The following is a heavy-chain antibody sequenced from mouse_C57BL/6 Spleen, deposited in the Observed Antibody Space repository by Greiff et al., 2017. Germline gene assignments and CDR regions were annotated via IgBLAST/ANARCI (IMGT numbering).Heavy chain of an antibody. J-gene: IGHJ2*01. Sequence: ESGPGLVKPSQSLSLTCSVTGYSITSGYYWNWIRQFPGNKLEWMGYISYDGSNNYNPSLKNRISITRDTSKNQFFLKLNSVTTEDTATYYCARDQGFISPFDYWGQGTTLTVSS. D-gene: IGHD1-1*01. CDR1: GYSITSGYY. CDR2: ISYDGSN. V-gene: IGHV3-6*01. CDR3: ARDQGFISPFDY.